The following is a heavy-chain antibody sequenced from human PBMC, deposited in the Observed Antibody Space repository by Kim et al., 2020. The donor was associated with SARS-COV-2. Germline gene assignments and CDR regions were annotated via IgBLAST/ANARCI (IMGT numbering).Heavy chain of an antibody. Sequence: ASVKVSCKASGYTFTSYYMHWVRQAPGQGLEWMGIINPSGGSTSYAQKFQGRVTMTRDTSTSTVYMELSSLRSEDTAVYYCARASSQPQYCSSTSCYTIQQQLGSLLLYWGQGTLVTVSS. CDR3: ARASSQPQYCSSTSCYTIQQQLGSLLLY. CDR1: GYTFTSYY. V-gene: IGHV1-46*01. J-gene: IGHJ4*02. CDR2: INPSGGST. D-gene: IGHD2-2*02.